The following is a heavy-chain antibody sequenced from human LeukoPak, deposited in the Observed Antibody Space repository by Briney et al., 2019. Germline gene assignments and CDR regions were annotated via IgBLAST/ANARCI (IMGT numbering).Heavy chain of an antibody. CDR3: ARGRYSYFDY. Sequence: KPGGSLRLSCAASGFTFSSYSMNWVRQAPGKGLEWVSSISSSSSYIYYVDSVKGRFTISRDNAKNSLYLQMNSLRAEDTAVYYCARGRYSYFDYWGQGTLVTVSS. V-gene: IGHV3-21*01. CDR2: ISSSSSYI. CDR1: GFTFSSYS. J-gene: IGHJ4*02. D-gene: IGHD5-18*01.